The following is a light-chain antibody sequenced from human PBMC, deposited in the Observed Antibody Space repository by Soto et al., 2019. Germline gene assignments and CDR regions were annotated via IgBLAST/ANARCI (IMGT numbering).Light chain of an antibody. CDR1: QSVSSSY. Sequence: EIVLTQSPGTLSLSPGERATLSCRASQSVSSSYLAWYQQKPGQAPRLLIYGASSRATGIPDRFSGSGSGTDFTLTISRLEPEDFAVYYCQQRSNWPPLISFGQGTRLEI. CDR2: GAS. J-gene: IGKJ5*01. V-gene: IGKV3D-20*02. CDR3: QQRSNWPPLIS.